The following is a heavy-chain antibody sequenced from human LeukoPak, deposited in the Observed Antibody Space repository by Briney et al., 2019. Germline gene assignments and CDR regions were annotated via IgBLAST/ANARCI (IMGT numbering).Heavy chain of an antibody. CDR2: IYYSGRA. Sequence: KSSETLSLTCTVSGVSISSSTYCWGWIRQPPGKGLEWIGSIYYSGRANYNPSLKSRVTTSVDTSKNQFSLKLSSVTAADTAVYYCAASQWEQFDYWGQGTLVTVSS. CDR1: GVSISSSTYC. D-gene: IGHD1-26*01. V-gene: IGHV4-39*07. CDR3: AASQWEQFDY. J-gene: IGHJ4*02.